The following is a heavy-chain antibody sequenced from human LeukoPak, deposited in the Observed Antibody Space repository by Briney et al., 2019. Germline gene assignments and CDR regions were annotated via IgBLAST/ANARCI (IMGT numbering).Heavy chain of an antibody. J-gene: IGHJ3*02. CDR2: INTDGSST. CDR3: ARDLGRGVWLDAFDI. Sequence: PGGSLRLSCAGSEFTFSNYWIHWVRQAPGKGLVWVSRINTDGSSTNYADSVKGRFTISRDNAKNTLYLQMNSRRAEDTAVYYCARDLGRGVWLDAFDIWGQGKMVTVSS. CDR1: EFTFSNYW. D-gene: IGHD2-15*01. V-gene: IGHV3-74*01.